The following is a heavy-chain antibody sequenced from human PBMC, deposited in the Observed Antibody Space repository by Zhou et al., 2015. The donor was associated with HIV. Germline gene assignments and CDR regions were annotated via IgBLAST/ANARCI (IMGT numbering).Heavy chain of an antibody. CDR1: GGTFNNYS. CDR3: ARDRSLA. Sequence: QLVQSGAEVKKPGSSVKVSCKASGGTFNNYSFSWVRQAPGQGLEWLGGIIPFSGSSKYAQKFKGRVTVTADKSTSTAYLDLTSLTSDDTAVYYCARDRSLAWGQGTLVTVSP. CDR2: IIPFSGSS. D-gene: IGHD3-3*01. V-gene: IGHV1-69*06. J-gene: IGHJ5*02.